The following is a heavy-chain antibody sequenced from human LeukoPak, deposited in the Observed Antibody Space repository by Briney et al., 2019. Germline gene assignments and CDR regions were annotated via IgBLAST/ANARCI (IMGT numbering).Heavy chain of an antibody. V-gene: IGHV4-59*12. CDR2: IYYSGST. D-gene: IGHD3-10*01. J-gene: IGHJ4*02. CDR3: ARVPYGSGSYYSHFDY. CDR1: GGSISSYY. Sequence: SETLSLTCTVSGGSISSYYWSWIRQPPGKGLEWIGYIYYSGSTYYNPSLKSRVTISVDTSKNQFSLKLSSVTAADTAVYYCARVPYGSGSYYSHFDYWGQGTLVTVSS.